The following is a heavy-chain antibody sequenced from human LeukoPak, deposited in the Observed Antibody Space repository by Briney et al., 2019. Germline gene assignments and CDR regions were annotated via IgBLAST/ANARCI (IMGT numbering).Heavy chain of an antibody. CDR1: GYTFTSYY. J-gene: IGHJ4*02. D-gene: IGHD3-22*01. V-gene: IGHV1-18*04. CDR2: ISAYNGNT. CDR3: ARSYYYDSSGYSY. Sequence: ASVKVSCKASGYTFTSYYMHWVRQAPGQGLEWMGWISAYNGNTNYAQKLQGRVTMTTDTSTSTAYMELSSLRSEDTAVYYCARSYYYDSSGYSYWGQGTLVTVSS.